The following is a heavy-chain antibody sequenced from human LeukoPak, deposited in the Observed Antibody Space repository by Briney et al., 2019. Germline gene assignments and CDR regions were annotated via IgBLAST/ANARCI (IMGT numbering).Heavy chain of an antibody. Sequence: GSSVKVSCEASGGTFSSYAISWVRQAPGQGLEWMGGIIPIFGTANYAQKFQGRVTITADESTSTAYMELSSLRSEDTAVYYCASRVSGSSSITDYWGQGTLVTVSS. CDR1: GGTFSSYA. CDR2: IIPIFGTA. J-gene: IGHJ4*02. V-gene: IGHV1-69*01. CDR3: ASRVSGSSSITDY. D-gene: IGHD1-14*01.